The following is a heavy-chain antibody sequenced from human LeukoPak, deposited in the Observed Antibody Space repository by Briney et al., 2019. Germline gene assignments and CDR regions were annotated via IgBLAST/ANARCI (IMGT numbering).Heavy chain of an antibody. J-gene: IGHJ6*03. CDR1: GFTFSSYS. V-gene: IGHV3-21*01. CDR2: ISSSSSYI. D-gene: IGHD2-2*01. CDR3: ASWPDIVVVPAARSYYYYMDV. Sequence: GGSLRLSCAASGFTFSSYSMNWVRQAPGKGLEWVSSISSSSSYIYYADSVKGRFTISRDNAKNSLYLQMNSLRAEDTAVYYCASWPDIVVVPAARSYYYYMDVWGKGTTVTVSS.